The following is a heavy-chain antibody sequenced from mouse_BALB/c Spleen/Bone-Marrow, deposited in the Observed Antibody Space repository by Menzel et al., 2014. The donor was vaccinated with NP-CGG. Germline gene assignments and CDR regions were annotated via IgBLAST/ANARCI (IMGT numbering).Heavy chain of an antibody. CDR3: AREVYGSWFAY. D-gene: IGHD2-2*01. J-gene: IGHJ3*01. Sequence: QVQLQQSGAELAGPGASVKMSCKASGYTFAYYTLHWVKQRPGQGLEWIGYINPSSGYTNYNQKFKDKATLTTDKSSSTAYMQLSSLTSEDSAVYYCAREVYGSWFAYWGQGTLVTVSA. CDR1: GYTFAYYT. CDR2: INPSSGYT. V-gene: IGHV1-4*01.